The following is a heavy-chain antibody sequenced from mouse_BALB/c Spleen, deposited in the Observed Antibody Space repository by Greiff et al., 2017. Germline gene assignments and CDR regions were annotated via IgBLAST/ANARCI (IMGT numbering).Heavy chain of an antibody. CDR2: IWAGGST. CDR3: ARDGGNYLREWFAY. Sequence: VKLMESGPGLVAPSQSLSITCTVSGFSLTSYGVHWVRQPPGKGLEWLGVIWAGGSTNYNSALMSRLSISKDNSKSQVFLKMNSLQTDDTAMYYCARDGGNYLREWFAYWGQGTLVTVSA. CDR1: GFSLTSYG. V-gene: IGHV2-9*02. J-gene: IGHJ3*01. D-gene: IGHD2-1*01.